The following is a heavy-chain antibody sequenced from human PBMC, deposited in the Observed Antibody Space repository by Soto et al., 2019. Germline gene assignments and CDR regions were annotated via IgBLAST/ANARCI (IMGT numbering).Heavy chain of an antibody. CDR2: IKTDGSFT. D-gene: IGHD1-1*01. J-gene: IGHJ4*02. V-gene: IGHV3-74*01. Sequence: GGSLRLSCAASGFTFSKHWMHWVRQAPGKGLVWVSHIKTDGSFTRDADSVKGRFTISRDNARNTLYLQMNSLRAEDTAVYYCARDNNWSLDYWGQGTLGTVAS. CDR3: ARDNNWSLDY. CDR1: GFTFSKHW.